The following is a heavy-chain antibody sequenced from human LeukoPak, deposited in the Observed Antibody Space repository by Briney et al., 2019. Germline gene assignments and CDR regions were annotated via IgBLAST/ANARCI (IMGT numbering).Heavy chain of an antibody. J-gene: IGHJ6*03. CDR1: NAFITSGSYY. CDR3: ATFLEASGSYYYYYMDV. CDR2: IYTNGST. D-gene: IGHD3-10*01. Sequence: SQTLSLTCTVSNAFITSGSYYWTWIRQSAGKGLKWIGHIYTNGSTTYNPSLKSRVTVSVDTSKNQFSLKLTSVTAADTAVYYCATFLEASGSYYYYYMDVWGKGTTVTVSS. V-gene: IGHV4-61*09.